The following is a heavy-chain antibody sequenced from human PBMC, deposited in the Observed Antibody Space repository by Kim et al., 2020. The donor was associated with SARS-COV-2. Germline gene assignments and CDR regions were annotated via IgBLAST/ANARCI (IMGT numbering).Heavy chain of an antibody. CDR3: SRECGYDYIVFDY. V-gene: IGHV3-48*03. CDR1: GFTFSSYE. J-gene: IGHJ4*02. CDR2: ISSSGSTI. Sequence: GGSLRLSCAASGFTFSSYEMNWVRQAPGKGLEWVSCISSSGSTIYDADSVKGRVTISRDNAQNSLSLQMNSLRAEDTAVYYCSRECGYDYIVFDYWGQGTLVTVSS. D-gene: IGHD5-12*01.